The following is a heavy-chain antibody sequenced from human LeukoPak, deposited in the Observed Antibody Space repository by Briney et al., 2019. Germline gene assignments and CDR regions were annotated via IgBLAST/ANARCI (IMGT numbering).Heavy chain of an antibody. CDR3: ARPPPNPPNDAFDI. J-gene: IGHJ3*02. Sequence: SETLSLTCAVYGGSFSGYYWSWIRQPPGKGLEWIGEINHSGSTNYTPSLKSRVTISVDTSKNQFSLKLSSVTAADTAVYYCARPPPNPPNDAFDIWGQGTMVTVSS. V-gene: IGHV4-34*01. CDR2: INHSGST. CDR1: GGSFSGYY.